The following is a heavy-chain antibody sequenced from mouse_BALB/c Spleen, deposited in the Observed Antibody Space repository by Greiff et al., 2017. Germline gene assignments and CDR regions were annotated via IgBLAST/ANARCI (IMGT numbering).Heavy chain of an antibody. CDR3: VRGGYYGNYFDY. CDR1: GLSLTSYD. D-gene: IGHD2-1*01. Sequence: VQLQESGPGLVAPSQSLSITCTVSGLSLTSYDISWIRQPPGKGLEWLGVIWTGGGTNYNSAFMSRLSISKDNSKSQVFLKMNSLQTDDTAIYYCVRGGYYGNYFDYWGQGTTLTVSS. CDR2: IWTGGGT. J-gene: IGHJ2*01. V-gene: IGHV2-9-2*01.